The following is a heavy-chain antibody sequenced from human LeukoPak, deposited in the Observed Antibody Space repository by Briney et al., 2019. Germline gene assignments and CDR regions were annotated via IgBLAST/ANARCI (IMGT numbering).Heavy chain of an antibody. D-gene: IGHD6-6*01. J-gene: IGHJ5*02. V-gene: IGHV5-51*01. Sequence: GESLKISCKGSGYSFTSYWIGWVRQMPGKGLEWMGIIYPGDSDTRYSPSFQGQVTISADKSISTAYLLWSSLKATDTAMYYCARRVGSSFVWFDPWGQGTLVTVSS. CDR3: ARRVGSSFVWFDP. CDR1: GYSFTSYW. CDR2: IYPGDSDT.